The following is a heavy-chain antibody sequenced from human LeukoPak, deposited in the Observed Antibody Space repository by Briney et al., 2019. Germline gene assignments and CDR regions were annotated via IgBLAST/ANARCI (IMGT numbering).Heavy chain of an antibody. Sequence: SETLSLTCTVSGGSITSYYWSWIRQPPGKGLEWIGYIDYSGSTNYNPSLKSRVTISVDTSKNQFSLKLSSVTAADTAVYYCAREAWSGYWPSYDYWGQGTLVTVSS. CDR3: AREAWSGYWPSYDY. CDR2: IDYSGST. D-gene: IGHD3-3*01. J-gene: IGHJ4*02. V-gene: IGHV4-59*01. CDR1: GGSITSYY.